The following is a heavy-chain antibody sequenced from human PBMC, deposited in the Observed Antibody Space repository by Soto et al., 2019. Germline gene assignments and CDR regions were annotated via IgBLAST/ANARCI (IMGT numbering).Heavy chain of an antibody. CDR3: ARDSIAAAGTEDYYYYGMDV. D-gene: IGHD6-13*01. CDR2: TYYRSKWYN. V-gene: IGHV6-1*01. CDR1: GDSVSSNSAA. Sequence: SQTLSVTCAISGDSVSSNSAAWNWIRQSPSRGLEWLGRTYYRSKWYNDYAVSVKSRITINPDTSKNQFSLQLNSVTPEDTAVYYCARDSIAAAGTEDYYYYGMDVWGQGTTVTVSS. J-gene: IGHJ6*02.